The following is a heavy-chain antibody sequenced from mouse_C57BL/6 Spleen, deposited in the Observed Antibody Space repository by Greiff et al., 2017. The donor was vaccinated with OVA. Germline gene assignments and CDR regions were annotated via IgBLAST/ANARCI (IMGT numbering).Heavy chain of an antibody. V-gene: IGHV1-81*01. Sequence: VKLQESGAELARPGASVKLSCKASGYTFTSYGISWVKQRTGQGLEWIGEIYPRSGNTYYNEKFKGKATLTADKSSSTAYMELRSLTSEDSAVYFCARGGTYNPTGFAYWGQGTLVTVSA. CDR1: GYTFTSYG. CDR2: IYPRSGNT. J-gene: IGHJ3*01. CDR3: ARGGTYNPTGFAY. D-gene: IGHD1-1*01.